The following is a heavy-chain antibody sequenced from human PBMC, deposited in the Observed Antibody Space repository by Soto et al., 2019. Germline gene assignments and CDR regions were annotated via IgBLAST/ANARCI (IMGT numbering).Heavy chain of an antibody. CDR2: IWYDGSNK. CDR1: GFTFSSYG. CDR3: ARAVRVRGVSWDAFDI. V-gene: IGHV3-33*01. Sequence: QVQLVESGGGVVQPGRSLRFSCAASGFTFSSYGMHWVRQAPGKGLEWVAVIWYDGSNKYYADSVKGRFTISRDNSKNTLYLQMNSLRAEDTAVYYCARAVRVRGVSWDAFDIWGQGTMVTVSS. D-gene: IGHD3-10*01. J-gene: IGHJ3*02.